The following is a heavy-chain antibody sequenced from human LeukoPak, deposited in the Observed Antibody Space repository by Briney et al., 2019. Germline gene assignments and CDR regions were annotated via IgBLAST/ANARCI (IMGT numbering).Heavy chain of an antibody. D-gene: IGHD1-26*01. CDR1: GFTVSSNY. J-gene: IGHJ6*02. CDR2: IYSGGST. V-gene: IGHV3-53*01. Sequence: GGSLRLSCAASGFTVSSNYMSWVRQAPGKGLEWVSVIYSGGSTYYADSVRGRFTISRDNSKNTLYLQMNSLRAEDTAVYYCARERVVGVYSINYYYYGMDVWGQGTTVTVSS. CDR3: ARERVVGVYSINYYYYGMDV.